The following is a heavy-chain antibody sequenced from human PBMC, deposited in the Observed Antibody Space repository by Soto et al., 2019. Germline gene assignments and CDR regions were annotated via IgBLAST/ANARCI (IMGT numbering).Heavy chain of an antibody. V-gene: IGHV3-66*01. Sequence: GGSLRLSCAASGFTVSTSQMTWVRQAPGKGLEWVSVIFIGGTTQYAESVKGRFTISRDNSKNTLYLQMNSLRAEDTAVYYCARDTAMVPLDYWGQGTLVTVS. J-gene: IGHJ4*02. CDR1: GFTVSTSQ. D-gene: IGHD5-18*01. CDR2: IFIGGTT. CDR3: ARDTAMVPLDY.